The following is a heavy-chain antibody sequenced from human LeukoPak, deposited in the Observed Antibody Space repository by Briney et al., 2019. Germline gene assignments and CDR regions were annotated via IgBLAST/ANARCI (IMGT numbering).Heavy chain of an antibody. CDR1: GFTLSSHD. CDR3: ANEGGAYNLGD. CDR2: IRNDGSTK. J-gene: IGHJ4*02. D-gene: IGHD5-12*01. Sequence: GGSLRLSCAASGFTLSSHDMDWVRQAPGKGLGWGAVIRNDGSTKNHSDSVKGRFTVSRDNPKNTLFLQMNTLRTEDTAVYYCANEGGAYNLGDWGQGTLVTVSS. V-gene: IGHV3-30*02.